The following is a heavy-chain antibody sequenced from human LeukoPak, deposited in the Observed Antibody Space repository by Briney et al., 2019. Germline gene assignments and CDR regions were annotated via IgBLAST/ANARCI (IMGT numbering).Heavy chain of an antibody. Sequence: KASETLSLTCAVYGGSFSGYYWSWIRQPPGKGLEWIGEINHSGSTNYNPSLKSRVTISVDTSKNQFSLKLSSVTAADTAVYYCARRWFRYYFDYWGQGTLVTVSS. V-gene: IGHV4-34*01. CDR3: ARRWFRYYFDY. CDR2: INHSGST. CDR1: GGSFSGYY. D-gene: IGHD4-23*01. J-gene: IGHJ4*02.